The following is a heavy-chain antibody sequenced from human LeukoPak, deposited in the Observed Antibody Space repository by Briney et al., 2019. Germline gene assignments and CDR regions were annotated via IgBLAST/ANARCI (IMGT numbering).Heavy chain of an antibody. CDR3: ARLFSSADYFDN. J-gene: IGHJ4*02. Sequence: WETLSLTCTVSGGSISSSSYYWGWIRQPPGKGLEWIGSIYYSGSTYYNPSLKSRVTISVDTSKNQFSLKLSSVTAADTAVYFSARLFSSADYFDNWGQGTLVTVSS. CDR1: GGSISSSSYY. D-gene: IGHD6-19*01. CDR2: IYYSGST. V-gene: IGHV4-39*01.